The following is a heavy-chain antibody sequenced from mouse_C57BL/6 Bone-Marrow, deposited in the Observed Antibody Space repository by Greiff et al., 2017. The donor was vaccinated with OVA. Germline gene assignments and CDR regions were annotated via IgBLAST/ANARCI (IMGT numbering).Heavy chain of an antibody. D-gene: IGHD2-4*01. CDR1: GFTFSNYW. CDR2: IRLKSDNYAT. J-gene: IGHJ3*01. CDR3: TEGDYDGFAY. Sequence: EVHLVESGGGLVQPGGSMKLSCVASGFTFSNYWMNWVRQSPEKGLEWVAQIRLKSDNYATHYAESVKGRFTISREDSKSSVYLQMNNLRAEDTGIYYCTEGDYDGFAYWGQGTLVTVSA. V-gene: IGHV6-3*01.